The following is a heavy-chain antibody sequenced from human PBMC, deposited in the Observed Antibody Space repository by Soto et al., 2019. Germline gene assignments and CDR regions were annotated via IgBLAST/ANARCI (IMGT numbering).Heavy chain of an antibody. CDR3: ARVAGYGSGSYSVTPGWFDP. J-gene: IGHJ5*02. V-gene: IGHV1-46*01. CDR1: GYSFTSYY. CDR2: INPGGGST. D-gene: IGHD3-10*01. Sequence: QAQLVQSGAEVEEPGASVKVSCRASGYSFTSYYIHWVRQAPGQGLEWMGVINPGGGSTDYAQNFQGRVTRTSDTSTSTVYRERSSLRSEDTAVYYCARVAGYGSGSYSVTPGWFDPWGQGTLVTVSS.